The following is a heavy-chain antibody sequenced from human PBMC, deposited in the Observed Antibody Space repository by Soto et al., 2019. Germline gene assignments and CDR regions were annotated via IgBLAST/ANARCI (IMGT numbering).Heavy chain of an antibody. CDR2: INPSGGST. CDR3: ARVYGSGSYNYYYYRMDV. Sequence: ASVKVSCKASGYTFTSYYMHWVRQAPGQGXEWMGIINPSGGSTSYAQKFQGRVTMTRDTSTSTVYMELSSLRSEDTAVYYCARVYGSGSYNYYYYRMDVWGQGSTVTVSS. CDR1: GYTFTSYY. D-gene: IGHD3-10*01. V-gene: IGHV1-46*01. J-gene: IGHJ6*02.